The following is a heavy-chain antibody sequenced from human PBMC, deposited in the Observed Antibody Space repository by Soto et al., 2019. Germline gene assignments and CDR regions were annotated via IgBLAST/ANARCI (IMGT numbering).Heavy chain of an antibody. D-gene: IGHD2-15*01. CDR3: ARRGRHGFFDY. V-gene: IGHV3-13*04. J-gene: IGHJ4*02. Sequence: GGSLRLSCAASGFTFSSYDMHWVRQATGKGLEWVSAIGTAGDTYYPGSVKGRFTISRENAKNSLYLQMNSLRAGDTAVYYCARRGRHGFFDYWGQGTLVTVSS. CDR2: IGTAGDT. CDR1: GFTFSSYD.